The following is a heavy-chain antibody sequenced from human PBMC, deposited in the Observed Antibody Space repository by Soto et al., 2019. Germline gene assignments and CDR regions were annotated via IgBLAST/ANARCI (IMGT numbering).Heavy chain of an antibody. Sequence: GRSMRLSCVPDALTVSHNYMAWVRQAPEMGLEWVSILYTEGTTYYTYYVKGRFTISRYSSKNSLVLQMDSLRAADTAVYYCVRPRPSGENYGMDVWGQGTTVTVSS. V-gene: IGHV3-53*01. CDR3: VRPRPSGENYGMDV. D-gene: IGHD3-16*01. J-gene: IGHJ6*02. CDR2: LYTEGTT. CDR1: ALTVSHNY.